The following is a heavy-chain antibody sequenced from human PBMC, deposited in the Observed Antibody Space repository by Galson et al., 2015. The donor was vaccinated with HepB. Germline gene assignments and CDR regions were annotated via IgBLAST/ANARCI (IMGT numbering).Heavy chain of an antibody. D-gene: IGHD3-16*02. CDR2: ISGSGGST. V-gene: IGHV3-23*01. CDR3: AKASLPYYDYVWGTYRSQGDYYFDQ. CDR1: GFTFSSSA. Sequence: SLRLSCAASGFTFSSSAMSWVRQAPGKGLEWVSSISGSGGSTYYADSVKGRFTISRDNSKNTMYLQMDSLRVEDTAVYYCAKASLPYYDYVWGTYRSQGDYYFDQWGQGTPVTVSS. J-gene: IGHJ4*02.